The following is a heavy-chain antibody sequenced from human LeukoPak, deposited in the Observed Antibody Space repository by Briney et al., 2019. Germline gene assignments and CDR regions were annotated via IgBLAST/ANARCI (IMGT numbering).Heavy chain of an antibody. D-gene: IGHD3-22*01. Sequence: ASVKVSCKVSGYTFTGYGISWVRQAPGQGLEWMGWISAYNGNTNYAQKLQDRVTMTTDTSTTTSYMELRSLRSDDTAVYYCARDYYDSSGYPDYYYYYMDVWGKGTTVTISS. V-gene: IGHV1-18*01. CDR2: ISAYNGNT. CDR3: ARDYYDSSGYPDYYYYYMDV. J-gene: IGHJ6*03. CDR1: GYTFTGYG.